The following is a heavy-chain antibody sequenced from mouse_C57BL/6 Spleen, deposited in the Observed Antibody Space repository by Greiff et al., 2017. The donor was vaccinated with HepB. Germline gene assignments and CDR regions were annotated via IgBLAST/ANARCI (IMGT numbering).Heavy chain of an antibody. CDR2: IYPGSGST. CDR3: ARGVYYDYEEYFDY. Sequence: VQLQQPGAELVKPGASVKMSCKASGYTFTSYWITWVKQRPGQGLEWIGDIYPGSGSTNYNEKFKSKATLTVDTSSRTVYMQLSSLTSEDSAVYYCARGVYYDYEEYFDYWGKGTALTVSS. CDR1: GYTFTSYW. D-gene: IGHD2-4*01. J-gene: IGHJ2*01. V-gene: IGHV1-55*01.